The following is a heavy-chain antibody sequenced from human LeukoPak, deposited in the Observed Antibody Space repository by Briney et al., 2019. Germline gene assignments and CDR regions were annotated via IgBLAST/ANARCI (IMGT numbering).Heavy chain of an antibody. V-gene: IGHV4-39*07. CDR2: IYYSGST. CDR3: ARANYYGSGSSNWFDP. J-gene: IGHJ5*02. Sequence: PSETLSLTCTVSGGSISSSSYYWGWIRQPPGKGLEWIGSIYYSGSTYYNPSLKSRVTISVDTSKNQFSLKLSSVTAADTAVYYCARANYYGSGSSNWFDPWGQGTLVTVSS. D-gene: IGHD3-10*01. CDR1: GGSISSSSYY.